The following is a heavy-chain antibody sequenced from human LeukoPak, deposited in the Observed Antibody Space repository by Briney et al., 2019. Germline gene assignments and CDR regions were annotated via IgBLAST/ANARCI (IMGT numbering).Heavy chain of an antibody. CDR3: ARASFWFDYSGYYFDF. J-gene: IGHJ4*02. CDR1: GFTFSSSG. Sequence: PGGSLRLSCAASGFTFSSSGMHWVRQAPGKGLEWVAVIYSGGGTYYADSVKGRFTISRDNSKNTVYLQMNSLRAEDTAVYYCARASFWFDYSGYYFDFWGQGTLVTVSS. CDR2: IYSGGGT. V-gene: IGHV3-66*01. D-gene: IGHD2-15*01.